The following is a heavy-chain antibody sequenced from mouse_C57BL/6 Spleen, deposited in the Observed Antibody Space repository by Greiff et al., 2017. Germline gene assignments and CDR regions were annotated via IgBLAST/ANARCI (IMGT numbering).Heavy chain of an antibody. V-gene: IGHV1-52*01. CDR2: LHPSDSET. J-gene: IGHJ1*03. D-gene: IGHD1-1*01. CDR1: GYTFTSYW. CDR3: AIVDYYGSSYAGYFDV. Sequence: QVQLQQPGAELVRPGSSVKLSCKASGYTFTSYWMHWVKQRPIQGLAWIGNLHPSDSETHYNQKFKDKATLTVAKSSRTAYMQRSSLTSEYSAVYYCAIVDYYGSSYAGYFDVWGTGTTVTVSS.